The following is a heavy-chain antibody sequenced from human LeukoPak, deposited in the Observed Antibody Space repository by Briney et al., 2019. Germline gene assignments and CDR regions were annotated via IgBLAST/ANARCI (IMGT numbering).Heavy chain of an antibody. CDR1: GFTVTSDC. D-gene: IGHD3-10*01. Sequence: GGSLRLSCAASGFTVTSDCMSWVRQAPGKGLEGVSVIYSGGSTYYADSVQGRFTISRDNSSNTLYLQMNSLRADDTAVYYCTLRGSGSHYEGASVYWGQGTLVTVSS. V-gene: IGHV3-66*01. CDR3: TLRGSGSHYEGASVY. J-gene: IGHJ4*02. CDR2: IYSGGST.